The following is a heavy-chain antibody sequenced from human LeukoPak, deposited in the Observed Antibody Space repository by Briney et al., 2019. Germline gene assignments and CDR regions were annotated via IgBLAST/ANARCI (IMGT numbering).Heavy chain of an antibody. Sequence: SVKVSYKASGGTFSSYTISWVRQAPGQGLEWMGRIIPILGIANYAQKFQGRVTITADKSTSTAYMELSSLRSEDTAVYYCARVSCSSTSCYTGWFDPWGQGTLVTVSS. V-gene: IGHV1-69*02. CDR2: IIPILGIA. CDR1: GGTFSSYT. J-gene: IGHJ5*02. CDR3: ARVSCSSTSCYTGWFDP. D-gene: IGHD2-2*02.